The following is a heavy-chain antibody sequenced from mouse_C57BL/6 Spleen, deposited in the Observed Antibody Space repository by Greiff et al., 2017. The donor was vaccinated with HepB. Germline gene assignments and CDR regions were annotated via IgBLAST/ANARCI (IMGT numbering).Heavy chain of an antibody. CDR3: ARQSPQYDYDAGVFDY. Sequence: EVKLMESGPGLAKPSQTLSLTCSVTGYSITSDYWNWIRKFPGNKLEYMGYISYSGSTYYNPSLKSRISITRDTSKNQYYLQLNSVTTEDTATYYCARQSPQYDYDAGVFDYWGQGTTLTVSS. J-gene: IGHJ2*01. CDR2: ISYSGST. V-gene: IGHV3-8*01. D-gene: IGHD2-4*01. CDR1: GYSITSDY.